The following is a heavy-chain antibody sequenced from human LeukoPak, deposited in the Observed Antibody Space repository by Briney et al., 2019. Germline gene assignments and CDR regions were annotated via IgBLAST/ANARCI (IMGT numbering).Heavy chain of an antibody. CDR1: GFTFSSYA. CDR2: ISGSRGST. V-gene: IGHV3-23*01. J-gene: IGHJ4*02. Sequence: GGSLRLSCAASGFTFSSYAMSWVRQAPGKGLEWVSAISGSRGSTYYADSVKGRFTISRDNSKNTLYLQMNSLRAEDTAVYYCAKCHYGMTTRFFDYWGQGTLVTVSS. D-gene: IGHD4-17*01. CDR3: AKCHYGMTTRFFDY.